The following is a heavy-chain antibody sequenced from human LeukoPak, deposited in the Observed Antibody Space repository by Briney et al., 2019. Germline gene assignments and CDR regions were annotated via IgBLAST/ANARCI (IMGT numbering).Heavy chain of an antibody. CDR1: GYTFTSYD. J-gene: IGHJ4*02. Sequence: ASMKVSCKASGYTFTSYDINWVRQATGQGLEWMGGMNPNSGNTGYAQKFQGRVTITRNTSISTAYMEVSSLRSEDTAVYYCARAVSCSSTSCYYFDYWGQGTLVTVSS. CDR3: ARAVSCSSTSCYYFDY. CDR2: MNPNSGNT. D-gene: IGHD2-2*01. V-gene: IGHV1-8*02.